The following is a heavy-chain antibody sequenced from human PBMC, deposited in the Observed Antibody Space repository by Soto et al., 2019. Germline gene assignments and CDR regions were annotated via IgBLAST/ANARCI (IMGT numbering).Heavy chain of an antibody. J-gene: IGHJ5*02. Sequence: SETLSLTCTVSGGSISSSSYYWGWIRQPPGKGLEWIGSIYYSGSTYYNPSLKSRVTISVDTSKNQFSLKLSSVTAADTAVYYCARSQGGWFDPWGQGTLVTVS. CDR3: ARSQGGWFDP. CDR2: IYYSGST. D-gene: IGHD3-16*01. V-gene: IGHV4-39*01. CDR1: GGSISSSSYY.